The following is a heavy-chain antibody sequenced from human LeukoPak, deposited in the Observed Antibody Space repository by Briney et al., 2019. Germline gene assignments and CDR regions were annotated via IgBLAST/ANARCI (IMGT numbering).Heavy chain of an antibody. CDR1: GYTFTSYG. CDR3: AREEYYYDSSGYLVGIGGDY. J-gene: IGHJ4*02. Sequence: ASVKVSCKASGYTFTSYGISWVRQAPGQGLEWMGWISAYNGNTNYAQKLQGRGTMTTDTSTSTAYMELRSLRSDDTAVYYCAREEYYYDSSGYLVGIGGDYWGPGTLVTVSS. V-gene: IGHV1-18*01. D-gene: IGHD3-22*01. CDR2: ISAYNGNT.